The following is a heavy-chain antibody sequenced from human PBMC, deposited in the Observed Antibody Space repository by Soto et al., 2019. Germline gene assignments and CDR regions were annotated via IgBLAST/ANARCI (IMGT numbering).Heavy chain of an antibody. CDR1: GGTFSSNA. Sequence: ASVKVSCKASGGTFSSNAINWVRQAPGQGLEWMGGIIPIFDTANYAQKFQGRVTITADESTGTAHMELSSLRSEDTAVYYCARDGMVITDAVDYCGMDVWGQGTTVTVSS. CDR2: IIPIFDTA. J-gene: IGHJ6*02. D-gene: IGHD3-22*01. V-gene: IGHV1-69*13. CDR3: ARDGMVITDAVDYCGMDV.